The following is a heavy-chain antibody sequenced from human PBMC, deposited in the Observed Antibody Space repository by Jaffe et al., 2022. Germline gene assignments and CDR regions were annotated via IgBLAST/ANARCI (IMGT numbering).Heavy chain of an antibody. CDR3: ARSSITWPNWYLDL. Sequence: QVQLVQPGAEVKTPGASVKVSCEASGYTFSTYGITWVRQAPGQGLEWMGWISVINGRTKYAHNIEDRVTMTTDTSTNTAYMELRSLKSDDTAVYYCARSSITWPNWYLDLWGRGTLVTVSS. CDR1: GYTFSTYG. D-gene: IGHD3-3*02. J-gene: IGHJ2*01. CDR2: ISVINGRT. V-gene: IGHV1-18*01.